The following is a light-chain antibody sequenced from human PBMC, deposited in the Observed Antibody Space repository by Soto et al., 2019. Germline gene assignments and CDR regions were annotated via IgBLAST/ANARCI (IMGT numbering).Light chain of an antibody. CDR1: SSDVGSFNL. V-gene: IGLV2-23*02. CDR2: EVN. Sequence: QSALTQPASVSGSPGQSITISCTGSSSDVGSFNLVSWYQQHPGKAPKLVIYEVNKRPSGVSNGFSGSKSGNTASLTISGLQAEDEADYYCSSFAASSTLVVFGGGTKVTVL. CDR3: SSFAASSTLVV. J-gene: IGLJ2*01.